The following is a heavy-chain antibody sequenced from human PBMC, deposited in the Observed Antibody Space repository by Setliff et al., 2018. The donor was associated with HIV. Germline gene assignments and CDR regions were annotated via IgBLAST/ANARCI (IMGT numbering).Heavy chain of an antibody. CDR3: ARARAGDYGGFDY. CDR2: VSYSGKT. J-gene: IGHJ4*02. Sequence: SLTCSVSGGSISTYYWSWIRQPPGKGLEWIAYVSYSGKTDFNPSLKSRVTISADTSKSQFSLKLSSATTADTAVYYCARARAGDYGGFDYWGQGTLVTVSS. V-gene: IGHV4-59*01. D-gene: IGHD4-17*01. CDR1: GGSISTYY.